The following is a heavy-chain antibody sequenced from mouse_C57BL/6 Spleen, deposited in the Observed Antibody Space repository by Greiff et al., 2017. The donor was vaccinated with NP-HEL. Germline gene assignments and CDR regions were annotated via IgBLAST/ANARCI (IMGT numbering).Heavy chain of an antibody. CDR1: GYTFTEYT. J-gene: IGHJ2*01. CDR2: FYPGSGSI. CDR3: ARHGFITTVVGTSDYFDY. Sequence: QVQLKESGAELVKPGASVKLSCKASGYTFTEYTIHWVKQRSGQGLEWIGWFYPGSGSIKYNEKFKDKATLTADKSSSTVYMELSRLTSEDSAVYFCARHGFITTVVGTSDYFDYWGQGTTLTVSS. D-gene: IGHD1-1*01. V-gene: IGHV1-62-2*01.